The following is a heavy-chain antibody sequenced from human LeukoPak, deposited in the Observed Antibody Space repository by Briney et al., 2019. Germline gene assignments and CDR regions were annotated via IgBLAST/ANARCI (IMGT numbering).Heavy chain of an antibody. CDR3: ARVINGYIDY. CDR2: IGGTRNFI. J-gene: IGHJ4*02. Sequence: LGGSLRLSCAASGFTFIRYTIHRARQTTGRGLDWVSSIGGTRNFIFYAESLKGRFTISRDNANNSVYLQMDTLRAEDTAVYYCARVINGYIDYWGQGTLVTVSS. D-gene: IGHD2-8*01. CDR1: GFTFIRYT. V-gene: IGHV3-21*06.